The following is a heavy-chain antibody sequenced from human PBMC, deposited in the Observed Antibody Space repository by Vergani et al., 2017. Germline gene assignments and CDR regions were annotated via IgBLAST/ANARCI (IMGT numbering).Heavy chain of an antibody. CDR1: GGSISSGDYY. Sequence: QVQLEESGPGLVKPSETLSLTCTVSGGSISSGDYYWSWIRQPPGKGLEWIGYIYYSGSTYYNPSLKSRVTISVDTSKNQFSLKLSSVTAADTAVYYCARDLRYGSGSYPYWGQGTLVTVSS. CDR3: ARDLRYGSGSYPY. D-gene: IGHD3-10*01. CDR2: IYYSGST. V-gene: IGHV4-30-4*08. J-gene: IGHJ4*02.